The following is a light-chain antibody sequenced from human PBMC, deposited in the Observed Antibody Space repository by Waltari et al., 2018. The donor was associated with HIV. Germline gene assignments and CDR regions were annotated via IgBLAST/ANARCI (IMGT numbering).Light chain of an antibody. CDR1: QSVLYSSNNKNY. CDR2: WAS. CDR3: LQYYSSLYT. Sequence: DIVMTQSPDFLAVSLGERATIYCKPSQSVLYSSNNKNYLAWYQQKAGQSPRLLINWASTREYGVPERFSGSGSGTNFTLTISSLQAEDVALYYCLQYYSSLYTFGQGTKLEIK. V-gene: IGKV4-1*01. J-gene: IGKJ2*01.